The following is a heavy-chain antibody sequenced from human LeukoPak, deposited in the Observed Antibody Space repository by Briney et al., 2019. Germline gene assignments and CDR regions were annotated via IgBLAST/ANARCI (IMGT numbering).Heavy chain of an antibody. V-gene: IGHV3-23*01. J-gene: IGHJ4*02. Sequence: GGSLRLSCAASGFTFSSYAMSWVRQAPGKGLDWVSAISGSGGSTYYADSVTGRFTISRDNSKNTLYLQMNSLRAEDTAVYYCAKDSTFAFRYPRADYFDYWGQGTLVTVSS. CDR1: GFTFSSYA. CDR2: ISGSGGST. D-gene: IGHD2-2*01. CDR3: AKDSTFAFRYPRADYFDY.